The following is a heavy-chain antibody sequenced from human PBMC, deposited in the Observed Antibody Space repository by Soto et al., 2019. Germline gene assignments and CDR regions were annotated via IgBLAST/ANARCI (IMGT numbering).Heavy chain of an antibody. J-gene: IGHJ4*02. D-gene: IGHD1-26*01. Sequence: QVQLVQSGAEVKKPGASVKVSCKASGYTFTSYYMHWVRQAPGQGLEWMGIINPSGGSTSYAQKSQGRVTMTRDTSTSTVYMELSRLRSEDTAVYYCARDGRSGSYSDYWGQGTLVTVSS. V-gene: IGHV1-46*01. CDR2: INPSGGST. CDR3: ARDGRSGSYSDY. CDR1: GYTFTSYY.